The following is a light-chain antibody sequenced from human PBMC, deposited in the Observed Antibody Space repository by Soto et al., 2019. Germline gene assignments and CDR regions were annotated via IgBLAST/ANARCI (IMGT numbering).Light chain of an antibody. CDR3: SSYTSSSTYV. Sequence: QSVLTQPASVSGAPGQSSTISWTGTSSDVGGYNYVSWYQQHPGKAPKLLIYEVSNRPSGVSNRFSGSKSGNTASLTISGLQAEDEADYYCSSYTSSSTYVFGTGTKVTVL. CDR2: EVS. CDR1: SSDVGGYNY. V-gene: IGLV2-14*01. J-gene: IGLJ1*01.